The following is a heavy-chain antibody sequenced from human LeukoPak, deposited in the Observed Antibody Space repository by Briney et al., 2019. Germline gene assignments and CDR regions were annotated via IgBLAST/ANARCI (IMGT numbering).Heavy chain of an antibody. CDR2: IYYSGST. J-gene: IGHJ3*02. D-gene: IGHD2-2*01. V-gene: IGHV4-28*01. CDR1: GYSISSSNW. Sequence: SETLSLTCAVPGYSISSSNWWGWIRQPPGKGLEWIGYIYYSGSTYYNPSLKSRVTMSVDTSKNQFSLKLSSVTAVDTAVYYCARIKGSGIVVVPAALDAFDIWGQGTMVTVSS. CDR3: ARIKGSGIVVVPAALDAFDI.